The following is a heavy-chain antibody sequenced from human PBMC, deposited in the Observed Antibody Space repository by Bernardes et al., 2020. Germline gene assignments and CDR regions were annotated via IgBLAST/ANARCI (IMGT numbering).Heavy chain of an antibody. D-gene: IGHD6-19*01. V-gene: IGHV3-7*01. CDR2: IKGDGSQR. J-gene: IGHJ4*02. CDR3: ARIDEVTGRDY. CDR1: GGSFSGYY. Sequence: ETLSLTCAVYGGSFSGYYWSWIRQPPGKGLEWVANIKGDGSQRSSVDSVRGRFTTSRDNAKNLLYLQMTSLRVEDTAVYYCARIDEVTGRDYWGQGTLVTVSS.